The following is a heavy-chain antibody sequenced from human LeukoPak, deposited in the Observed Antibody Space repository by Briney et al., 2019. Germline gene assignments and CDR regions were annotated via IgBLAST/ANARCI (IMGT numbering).Heavy chain of an antibody. V-gene: IGHV4-4*07. J-gene: IGHJ3*02. CDR2: FYASGTT. D-gene: IGHD3-22*01. Sequence: SETLSLICTVSGGSLVSHYWNWLRQPAGRGLEWIGRFYASGTTNTSPSLTSRVTMSVDTSKNQFSLKLSSVTAADTAVYYCARQSSYYDSSGRIPYAFDIWGQGTMVTVAS. CDR1: GGSLVSHY. CDR3: ARQSSYYDSSGRIPYAFDI.